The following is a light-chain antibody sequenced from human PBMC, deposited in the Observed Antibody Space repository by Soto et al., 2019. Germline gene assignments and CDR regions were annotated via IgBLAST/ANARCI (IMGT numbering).Light chain of an antibody. Sequence: SYELTQPPSVSVAPGKTARITCGGDNIGSKNVHWYQQRPGQAPVLVIYYDSDRPSGMPERFSGSNSGNTATLTISRVEVGYEADYYCQVGDGSSDHVLFGGGTKLTVL. J-gene: IGLJ3*02. V-gene: IGLV3-21*04. CDR1: NIGSKN. CDR3: QVGDGSSDHVL. CDR2: YDS.